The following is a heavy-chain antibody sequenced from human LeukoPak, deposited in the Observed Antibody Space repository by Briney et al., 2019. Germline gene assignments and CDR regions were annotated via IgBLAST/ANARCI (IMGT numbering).Heavy chain of an antibody. V-gene: IGHV1-69*04. CDR1: GGTFSSYA. CDR3: ARAVVPAAIGRRDDAFDI. D-gene: IGHD2-2*01. Sequence: SVKVSCKASGGTFSSYAISWVRQAPGQGLEWMGRIIPILGIANYAQKFQGRVTITADKSTSTAYMELSSLRSEDTAVYYCARAVVPAAIGRRDDAFDIWGQGTMVTVSS. CDR2: IIPILGIA. J-gene: IGHJ3*02.